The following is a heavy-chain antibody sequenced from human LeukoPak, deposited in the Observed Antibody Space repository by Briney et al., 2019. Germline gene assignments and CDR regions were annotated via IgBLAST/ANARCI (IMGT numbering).Heavy chain of an antibody. CDR1: GFTFRNYV. Sequence: GGSLRLSCAASGFTFRNYVIHWVRQAPGKGLEWAAVTSSDLNVKLYADSVKGRFTISRDNSRSTLYLQMNSLRPEDTAIYYCAREGYYGSGSPPSLYFDYWGQGTLVTVSS. V-gene: IGHV3-30-3*01. D-gene: IGHD3-10*01. CDR2: TSSDLNVK. CDR3: AREGYYGSGSPPSLYFDY. J-gene: IGHJ4*02.